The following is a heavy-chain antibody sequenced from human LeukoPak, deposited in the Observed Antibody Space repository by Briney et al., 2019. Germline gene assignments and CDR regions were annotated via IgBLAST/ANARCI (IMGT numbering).Heavy chain of an antibody. CDR3: ARWIRYYGSGNYYYYMDV. Sequence: ASVKVSCKASGYTFTSYYMHWVRQAPGQGLEWMRIINPSGGSTSYAQKFQGRVTITADKSTSTAYMELSSLRSEDTAVYYCARWIRYYGSGNYYYYMDVWGKRTTVTVSS. V-gene: IGHV1-46*01. CDR2: INPSGGST. J-gene: IGHJ6*03. CDR1: GYTFTSYY. D-gene: IGHD3-10*01.